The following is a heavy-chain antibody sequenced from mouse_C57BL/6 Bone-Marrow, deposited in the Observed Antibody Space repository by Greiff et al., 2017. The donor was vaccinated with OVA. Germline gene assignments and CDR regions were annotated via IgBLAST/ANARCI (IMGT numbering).Heavy chain of an antibody. D-gene: IGHD1-1*01. J-gene: IGHJ3*01. CDR1: GFSLTSYG. V-gene: IGHV2-2*01. Sequence: QVQLQQSGPGLVQPSQSLSITCTVSGFSLTSYGVHWVRQSPGKGLEWLGVIWSGGSTDYNAAFISRLSISKDNSKSQVFFKMNSLQADETAIYYCARKGYYGSSWFAYWGQGTLVTVSA. CDR3: ARKGYYGSSWFAY. CDR2: IWSGGST.